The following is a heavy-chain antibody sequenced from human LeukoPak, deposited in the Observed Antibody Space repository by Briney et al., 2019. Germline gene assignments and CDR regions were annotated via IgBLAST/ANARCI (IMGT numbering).Heavy chain of an antibody. D-gene: IGHD2-2*01. CDR3: ARGLRRIVPAAKGPPYDIDD. CDR2: MNSNRGST. Sequence: ASVKVSCKASGYTLTSYDINWVRHATGQGLEWMGWMNSNRGSTCYEQKVKIRVTMTRNTSISTAYRELSSLRSEDTAVYYCARGLRRIVPAAKGPPYDIDDWGQGTLVTVSS. J-gene: IGHJ4*01. CDR1: GYTLTSYD. V-gene: IGHV1-8*01.